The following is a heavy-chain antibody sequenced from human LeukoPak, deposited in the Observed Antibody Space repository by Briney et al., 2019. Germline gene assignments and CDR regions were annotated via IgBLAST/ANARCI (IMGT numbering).Heavy chain of an antibody. CDR3: AKGDTGGWYYYGSGSFDY. CDR1: GFTFSSYG. V-gene: IGHV3-30*18. J-gene: IGHJ4*02. Sequence: GGSLRLTCAASGFTFSSYGMHWIRQAPGKGLEWVAVISYDGSNKYYTDSVKGRFTISRDNSKNTLYMQMNSLRAEDTAVYYGAKGDTGGWYYYGSGSFDYWGQGTLVTVSS. D-gene: IGHD3-10*01. CDR2: ISYDGSNK.